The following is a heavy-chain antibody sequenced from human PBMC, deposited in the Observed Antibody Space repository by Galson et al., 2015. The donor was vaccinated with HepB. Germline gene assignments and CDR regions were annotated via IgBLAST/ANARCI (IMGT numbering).Heavy chain of an antibody. V-gene: IGHV3-23*01. CDR1: GFTFSSYA. J-gene: IGHJ4*02. CDR3: APDPSGSRDY. Sequence: SLRLSCAVAGFTFSSYAMSWVRQAPGKGLEWVSAISGSGGSTYYADSVKGRFTISRDNSKNTLYLQMNSLRAEDTAVYYCAPDPSGSRDYWGQGTLVTVSS. CDR2: ISGSGGST. D-gene: IGHD1-26*01.